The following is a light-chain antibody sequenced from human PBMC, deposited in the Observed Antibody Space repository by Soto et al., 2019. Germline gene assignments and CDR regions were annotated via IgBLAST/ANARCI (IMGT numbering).Light chain of an antibody. CDR2: GAS. V-gene: IGKV3-20*01. CDR3: QQYGRSPLT. Sequence: VFTQSPCTVSLSPGERATLSCRASQSVSSSSLAWFQQKPGQAPRLLIYGASSRATGIPDRFSGSGSGTDFTLTISRLEPEDFAVYHCQQYGRSPLTFGGGTKVDIK. CDR1: QSVSSSS. J-gene: IGKJ4*01.